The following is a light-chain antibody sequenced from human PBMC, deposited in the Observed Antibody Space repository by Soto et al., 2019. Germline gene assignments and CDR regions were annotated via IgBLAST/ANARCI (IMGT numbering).Light chain of an antibody. J-gene: IGKJ1*01. CDR1: QSVSSSC. Sequence: EIVLTQSPGTLSLSPGERATLSCRASQSVSSSCFAWYQQKHGQAPMLLIYGASSSATSITDRFSGSGSGKDITLTISRQEPEDFAVYDCQQYGSPVMFGQGTKVEIK. CDR2: GAS. CDR3: QQYGSPVM. V-gene: IGKV3-20*01.